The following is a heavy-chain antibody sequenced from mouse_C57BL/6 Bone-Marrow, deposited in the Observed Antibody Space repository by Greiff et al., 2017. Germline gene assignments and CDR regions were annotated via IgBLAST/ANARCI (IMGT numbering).Heavy chain of an antibody. CDR3: ASGGSSCFDY. Sequence: EVKLVESGGGLVQPGGSLSLSCAASGFTFTDYYMSWVRQPPGKALEWLGFIRNKANGYTTEYSASVKCRFTISRDNSQSILYLQMNALRDEDSATYYCASGGSSCFDYWGQGTTLTVSS. D-gene: IGHD1-1*01. CDR2: IRNKANGYTT. J-gene: IGHJ2*01. V-gene: IGHV7-3*01. CDR1: GFTFTDYY.